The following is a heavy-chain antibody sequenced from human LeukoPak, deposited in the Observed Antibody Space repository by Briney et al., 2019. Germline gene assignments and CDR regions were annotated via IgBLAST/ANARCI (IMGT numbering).Heavy chain of an antibody. J-gene: IGHJ6*02. CDR3: ARDIVVVPPIFGLYYYYGMDV. D-gene: IGHD2-2*01. CDR2: IIPIFGIA. V-gene: IGHV1-69*04. Sequence: SVKVSCKASGGTFSSYAISWVRQAPGQGLEWMGRIIPIFGIANYAQKFQGRVTITADKSTSTAYVELSSLRSEDAAVYYCARDIVVVPPIFGLYYYYGMDVWGQGTTVTVSS. CDR1: GGTFSSYA.